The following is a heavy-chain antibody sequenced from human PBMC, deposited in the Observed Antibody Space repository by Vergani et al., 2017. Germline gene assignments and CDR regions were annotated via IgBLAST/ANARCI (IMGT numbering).Heavy chain of an antibody. J-gene: IGHJ4*02. D-gene: IGHD6-19*01. CDR2: INHSGST. CDR1: GFTFSSYS. CDR3: ARQPSLAVAGTFEADY. V-gene: IGHV4-34*01. Sequence: VQLVESGGGLVKPGGSLRLSCAASGFTFSSYSMNWVRQAPGKGLEWIGEINHSGSTNSNPSLKSRVTISVDTSKNQFSLKLSSVTAADTAVYYCARQPSLAVAGTFEADYWGQGTLVTVSS.